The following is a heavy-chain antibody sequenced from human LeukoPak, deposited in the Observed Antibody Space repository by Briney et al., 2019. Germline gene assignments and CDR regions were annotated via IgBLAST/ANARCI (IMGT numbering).Heavy chain of an antibody. CDR1: GYTFTGYY. J-gene: IGHJ4*02. D-gene: IGHD1-26*01. CDR2: INPNSGGT. CDR3: ARKISGSFIFDY. V-gene: IGHV1-2*02. Sequence: ASVKVSCKASGYTFTGYYMHWVRQAPGQGREWMGWINPNSGGTNYAQKFQGRVTMTRDTSISTAYMELSRLRSDDTAVYYCARKISGSFIFDYWGQGTLVTVSS.